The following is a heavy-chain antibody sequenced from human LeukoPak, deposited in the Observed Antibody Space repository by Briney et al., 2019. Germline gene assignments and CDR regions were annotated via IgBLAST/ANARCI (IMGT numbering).Heavy chain of an antibody. D-gene: IGHD5-18*01. Sequence: PSETLSLTCAVYGGSFSGYYWSWIRQPPGKGLEWIGYIYYSGSTYYNPSLKSRVTISVDTSKNQFSLKLSSVTAADTAVYYCARWAERGGYSYGLYYFDYWGQGTLVTVSS. V-gene: IGHV4-30-4*08. J-gene: IGHJ4*02. CDR3: ARWAERGGYSYGLYYFDY. CDR2: IYYSGST. CDR1: GGSFSGYY.